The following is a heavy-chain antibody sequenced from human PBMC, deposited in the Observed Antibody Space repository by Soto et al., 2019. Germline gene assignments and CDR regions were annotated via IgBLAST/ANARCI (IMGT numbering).Heavy chain of an antibody. J-gene: IGHJ6*02. CDR2: IIPIFGTA. CDR1: GGTFSSYA. D-gene: IGHD1-1*01. Sequence: SVKVSCKASGGTFSSYAISWVRQAPGQGLEWMGGIIPIFGTANYAQKFQGRVTITADKSTSTAYMELSSLRSEDTAVYYCARQSGWNDPSYYYGMDVWGQGTTVTV. CDR3: ARQSGWNDPSYYYGMDV. V-gene: IGHV1-69*06.